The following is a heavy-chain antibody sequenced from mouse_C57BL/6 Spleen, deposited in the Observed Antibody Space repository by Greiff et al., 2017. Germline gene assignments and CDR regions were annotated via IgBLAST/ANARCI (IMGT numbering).Heavy chain of an antibody. J-gene: IGHJ2*01. D-gene: IGHD2-5*01. Sequence: EVQLQQSGPELVKPGASVKISCKASGYTFTDYYMNWVKQSHGKSLEWIGDINPNNGGTSYNQKFKGKATLTVDKSSSTAYMELRSLTSEDSAVYYCARSPLIVTTRGYFDYWGQGTTLTVSS. V-gene: IGHV1-26*01. CDR3: ARSPLIVTTRGYFDY. CDR1: GYTFTDYY. CDR2: INPNNGGT.